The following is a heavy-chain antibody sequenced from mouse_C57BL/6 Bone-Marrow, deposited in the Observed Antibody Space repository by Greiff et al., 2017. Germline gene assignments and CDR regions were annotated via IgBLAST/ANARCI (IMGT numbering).Heavy chain of an antibody. V-gene: IGHV1-47*01. CDR2: FHPYNDDT. D-gene: IGHD6-1*01. J-gene: IGHJ3*01. Sequence: VQLQQSGAELVKPGASVKMSCKASGYTFTTYPIEWMKQNHGKSLEWIGNFHPYNDDTKYNEKFKGKATLTVEKSSSTVYLELSRLTSADSAVYYCSRRGIGRGHAWFAYWGQGTLVTVSA. CDR3: SRRGIGRGHAWFAY. CDR1: GYTFTTYP.